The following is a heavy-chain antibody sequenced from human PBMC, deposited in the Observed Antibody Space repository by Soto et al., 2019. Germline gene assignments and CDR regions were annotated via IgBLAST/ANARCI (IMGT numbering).Heavy chain of an antibody. CDR2: IYTSGST. Sequence: SETLSPTCTVSGGSLSSYYWRLIRQPAGKGLEWIGRIYTSGSTNYNPSLKSRVTMSVDTSKNQFSLKLSSVTAADTAVYYCAREGPVAGIYNWFDPWGQGTLVTVS. D-gene: IGHD6-19*01. CDR3: AREGPVAGIYNWFDP. J-gene: IGHJ5*02. V-gene: IGHV4-4*07. CDR1: GGSLSSYY.